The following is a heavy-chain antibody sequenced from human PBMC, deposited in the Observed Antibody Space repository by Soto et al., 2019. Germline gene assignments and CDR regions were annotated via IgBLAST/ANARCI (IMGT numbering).Heavy chain of an antibody. CDR3: ARVRREFDTSVPVDY. V-gene: IGHV4-30-2*01. Sequence: SETLSLTCAVSGGSISSGDYSWNWIRQPPGKGLEWIGYIYFGGSTYYNPSLQSRVTMSVDRSRNQFSLKLNSVTAADTAVYYCARVRREFDTSVPVDYWGQGTLVTVSS. J-gene: IGHJ4*02. CDR2: IYFGGST. CDR1: GGSISSGDYS. D-gene: IGHD3-10*01.